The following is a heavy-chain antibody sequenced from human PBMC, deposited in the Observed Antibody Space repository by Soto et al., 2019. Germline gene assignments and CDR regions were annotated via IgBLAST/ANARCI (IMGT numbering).Heavy chain of an antibody. CDR1: GFTFSSYA. CDR3: AKDRAVAGTGGCFGY. J-gene: IGHJ4*02. CDR2: ISGSGGST. D-gene: IGHD6-19*01. Sequence: EVQLLESGGGLVQPGGSLRLSCAASGFTFSSYAMRWVRQAPGKGLEWVSAISGSGGSTYYADSVKGRFTISGDNSKNTLYRQMISLRAEDTAVYYCAKDRAVAGTGGCFGYLGQGTLVTVAS. V-gene: IGHV3-23*01.